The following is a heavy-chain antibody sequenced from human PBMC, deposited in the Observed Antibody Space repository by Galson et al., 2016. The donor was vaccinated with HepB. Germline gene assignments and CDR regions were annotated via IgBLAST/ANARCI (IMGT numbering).Heavy chain of an antibody. CDR1: GFTFGDYT. V-gene: IGHV3-23*01. J-gene: IGHJ6*02. CDR3: APEDPDIVLVVAANGMGV. D-gene: IGHD2-15*01. Sequence: SLRLSCAASGFTFGDYTMSWVRQAPGKGLEWVSGLSVSGDTTYYADSVKGRFTISRDNSKNTLHLQMNSLRAEDTAIYYCAPEDPDIVLVVAANGMGVWGLGTTVTVSS. CDR2: LSVSGDTT.